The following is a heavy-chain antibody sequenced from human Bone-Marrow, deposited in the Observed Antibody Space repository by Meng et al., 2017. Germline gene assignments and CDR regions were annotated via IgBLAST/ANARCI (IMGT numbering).Heavy chain of an antibody. CDR3: ARDQFLVVPAANFGMDV. CDR1: GGSISSGGYY. D-gene: IGHD2-2*01. V-gene: IGHV4-31*03. CDR2: IYYSGST. J-gene: IGHJ6*01. Sequence: LRLSCTVSGGSISSGGYYWSWIRQHPGKGLEWIGNIYYSGSTYYNPSLKSRVTISVDTSKNQFSLKLSSVTAADTAVYYCARDQFLVVPAANFGMDVWGQGNTV.